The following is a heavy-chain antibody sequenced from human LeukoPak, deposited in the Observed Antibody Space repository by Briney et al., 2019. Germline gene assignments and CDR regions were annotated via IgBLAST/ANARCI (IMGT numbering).Heavy chain of an antibody. CDR3: ARVSYEFWSGYYPYFDY. Sequence: SETLSLTCAVSGGSISSGGYSWSWIRQPPGKGLEWIGYIYHSGSTYYNPSLKSRVTISVDRPKNQFSLKLSSVTAADTAVYYCARVSYEFWSGYYPYFDYWGQGTLVTVSS. J-gene: IGHJ4*02. D-gene: IGHD3-3*01. V-gene: IGHV4-30-2*01. CDR2: IYHSGST. CDR1: GGSISSGGYS.